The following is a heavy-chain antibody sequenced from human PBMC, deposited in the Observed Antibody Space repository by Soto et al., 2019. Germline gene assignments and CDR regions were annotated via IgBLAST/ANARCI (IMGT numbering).Heavy chain of an antibody. CDR3: AKDLGSGYDSYYYYGMDV. CDR1: GFTFSSYG. Sequence: PGGSLRLSCAASGFTFSSYGMHWVRQAPGKGLEWVAVISYDENNKSYADSVKGRFTISRDNSKNTLYLQMNSLRAEDTAVYYCAKDLGSGYDSYYYYGMDVWGQGTTVTVSS. J-gene: IGHJ6*02. V-gene: IGHV3-30*18. CDR2: ISYDENNK. D-gene: IGHD5-12*01.